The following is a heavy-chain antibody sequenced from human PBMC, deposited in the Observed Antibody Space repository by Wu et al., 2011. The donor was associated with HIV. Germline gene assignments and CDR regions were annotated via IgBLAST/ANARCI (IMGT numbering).Heavy chain of an antibody. J-gene: IGHJ5*02. CDR2: IIPIFGTG. CDR1: GGTFSSYF. V-gene: IGHV1-69*05. CDR3: ARGPRAIPMREENWLDP. D-gene: IGHD2-21*01. Sequence: QVQLLQSGAEVKKPGSSVKVSCKASGGTFSSYFISWVRQAPGQGLEWMGGIIPIFGTGKYAQKFQGRVTITTDESTSTAYMELSNLRSEDTAIYYCARGPRAIPMREENWLDPWGQGTLVLVSS.